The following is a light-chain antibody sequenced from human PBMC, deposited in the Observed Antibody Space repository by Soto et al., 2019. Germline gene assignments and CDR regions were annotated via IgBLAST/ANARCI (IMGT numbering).Light chain of an antibody. CDR2: GAS. CDR3: QQYGISPYT. Sequence: DIVLTQYPGTLSLSPGERATLSCRASQSVSNRFLAWYQQKPGQAPRLHIYGASSRATGIPDRFSGSGSGTDFPLTISRLETEDFAVYYCQQYGISPYTFGQGTQLDIK. V-gene: IGKV3-20*01. J-gene: IGKJ2*01. CDR1: QSVSNRF.